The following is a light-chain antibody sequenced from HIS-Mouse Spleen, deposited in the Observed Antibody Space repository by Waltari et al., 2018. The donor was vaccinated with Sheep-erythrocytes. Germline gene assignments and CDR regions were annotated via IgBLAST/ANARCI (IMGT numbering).Light chain of an antibody. CDR1: ALPNKY. CDR2: EDS. J-gene: IGLJ1*01. CDR3: YSTDSSGNHRV. V-gene: IGLV3-10*01. Sequence: SYELTQPPSVSVSPGQTARITCSGHALPNKYAYWYQQKSGQAPVLVIYEDSKRPSGIPERFSGSSSGTMATLTISGAQVEDEADYYCYSTDSSGNHRVFGTGTKVTVL.